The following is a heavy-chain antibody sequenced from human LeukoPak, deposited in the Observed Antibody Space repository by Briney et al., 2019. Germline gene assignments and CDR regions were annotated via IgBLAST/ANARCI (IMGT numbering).Heavy chain of an antibody. Sequence: GGPLRLSCAASGFTFSIYSMSWVRQAPGKGLEWVSKISGNGANTYYADSVKGRFTISRDNSKNTMYLQMNSLRAEDTAVYYCATVTGWYPLDYWGQGNLVTVSS. V-gene: IGHV3-23*01. CDR3: ATVTGWYPLDY. CDR2: ISGNGANT. D-gene: IGHD6-19*01. J-gene: IGHJ4*02. CDR1: GFTFSIYS.